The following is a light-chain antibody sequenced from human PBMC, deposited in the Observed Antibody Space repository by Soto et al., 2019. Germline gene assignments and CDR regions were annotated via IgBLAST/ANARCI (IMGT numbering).Light chain of an antibody. V-gene: IGKV1-5*01. CDR1: QSIDRW. Sequence: DIQMTQSPSTLSASVGERVTITCRASQSIDRWLAWYQQKPGKAPNLLIYDASTLESGIPSRFIASGSGTEFSLIIASLQPDDFATYYCQQYNGYSRTFGQGTKLDIK. CDR3: QQYNGYSRT. J-gene: IGKJ1*01. CDR2: DAS.